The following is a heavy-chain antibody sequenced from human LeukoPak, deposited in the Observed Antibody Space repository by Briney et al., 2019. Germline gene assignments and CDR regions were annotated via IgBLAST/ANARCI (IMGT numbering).Heavy chain of an antibody. J-gene: IGHJ4*02. CDR1: GFTFSSYA. CDR2: ISYDGCNK. Sequence: GGSLRLSCAAYGFTFSSYAMHWVRQAPGKGLEWVAVISYDGCNKYYADSVKGRFTISRDNSKNTLYLQMNSLRAEDTAVYYCARDPVWFGMRNYFDYWGQGTLVTVSS. D-gene: IGHD3-10*01. CDR3: ARDPVWFGMRNYFDY. V-gene: IGHV3-30-3*01.